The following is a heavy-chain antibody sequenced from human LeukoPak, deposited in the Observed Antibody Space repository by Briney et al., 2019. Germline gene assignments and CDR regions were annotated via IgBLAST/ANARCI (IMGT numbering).Heavy chain of an antibody. D-gene: IGHD2-2*01. J-gene: IGHJ4*02. CDR2: IIPIFGTA. CDR3: ARGVVAPASRGYYFDY. V-gene: IGHV1-69*05. Sequence: ASVKVSCKASGGTFSSYAISWVRQAPGQGLEWMEGIIPIFGTANYAQKFQGRVTITTDESTSTAYMELSSLRSEDTAVYYCARGVVAPASRGYYFDYWGQGTLVTVSS. CDR1: GGTFSSYA.